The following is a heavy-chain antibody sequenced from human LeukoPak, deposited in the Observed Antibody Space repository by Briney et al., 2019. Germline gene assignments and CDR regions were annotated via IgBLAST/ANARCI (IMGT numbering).Heavy chain of an antibody. V-gene: IGHV4-39*01. CDR1: GGSISSSSYY. CDR3: ARRPSLVYFDY. Sequence: PSETLSLTCTVSGGSISSSSYYWGWIRQPPGKGLEWIGSIYYSGSTYYNSSLKSRVTISVDTSKNQFSLKLSSVTAADTAVYYCARRPSLVYFDYWGQGTLVTVSS. CDR2: IYYSGST. J-gene: IGHJ4*02.